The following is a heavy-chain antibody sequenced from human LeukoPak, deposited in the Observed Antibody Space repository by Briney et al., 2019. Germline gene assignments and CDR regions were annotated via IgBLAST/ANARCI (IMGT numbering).Heavy chain of an antibody. Sequence: GGSLRLSCATSGFTFSTYNMNWVRQAPGKGLEWVSSISSSSAYIYYADSVKGRFTISRDNAKNSLYLQINSLRAEDTAVYYCARTRITVTTRSWDYWGQGTLVTVSS. CDR3: ARTRITVTTRSWDY. V-gene: IGHV3-21*01. CDR1: GFTFSTYN. CDR2: ISSSSAYI. J-gene: IGHJ4*02. D-gene: IGHD4-17*01.